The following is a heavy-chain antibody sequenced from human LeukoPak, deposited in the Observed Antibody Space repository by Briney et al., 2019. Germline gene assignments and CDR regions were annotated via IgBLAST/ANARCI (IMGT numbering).Heavy chain of an antibody. CDR1: SGSISSSSYY. J-gene: IGHJ2*01. CDR3: ARVSSSWYQDWYFDL. Sequence: SETLSLTCTVSSGSISSSSYYWGWIRQPPGKGLEWIGSIYYSGSTYYNPSLKSRVTISVDTSKNQFSLKLSSVTAADTAVYYCARVSSSWYQDWYFDLWGRGTLVTVSS. V-gene: IGHV4-39*07. D-gene: IGHD6-13*01. CDR2: IYYSGST.